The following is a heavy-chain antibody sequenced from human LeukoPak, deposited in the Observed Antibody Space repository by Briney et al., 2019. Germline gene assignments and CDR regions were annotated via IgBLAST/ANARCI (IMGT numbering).Heavy chain of an antibody. Sequence: GGSLRLSCTVSGFSFYDYPMHWVRQAPGKGLEWVAVISENGINRFYADSVKGRFFISRDNSANTLYLQINSLRREDSAIYYCARDAPFHDYWGQGTLVTVSS. V-gene: IGHV3-30*04. J-gene: IGHJ4*02. CDR1: GFSFYDYP. CDR3: ARDAPFHDY. D-gene: IGHD2/OR15-2a*01. CDR2: ISENGINR.